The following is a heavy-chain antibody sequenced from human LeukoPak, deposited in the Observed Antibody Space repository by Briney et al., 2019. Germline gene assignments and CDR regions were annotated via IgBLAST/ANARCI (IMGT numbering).Heavy chain of an antibody. V-gene: IGHV3-23*01. J-gene: IGHJ5*02. CDR2: VRGNAGTT. Sequence: PGGSLRLSCAASGFVFSNYGMSWVRQAPGKGLEWVSAVRGNAGTTYYADSVKGRFTIFRDNSKNMLYLQMNSLRVEDTAVYYCAKEGSVTVDWFDPWGQGTLVTVSS. D-gene: IGHD2-21*02. CDR3: AKEGSVTVDWFDP. CDR1: GFVFSNYG.